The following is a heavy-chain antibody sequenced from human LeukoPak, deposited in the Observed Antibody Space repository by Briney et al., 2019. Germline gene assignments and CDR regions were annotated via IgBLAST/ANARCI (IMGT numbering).Heavy chain of an antibody. Sequence: PSETLSLTCTVSGGSISSYYWSWIRQPPGKGLEWIGYIYYSGSTNYNPSLKSRVTISVDTSKNRFSLKLSSVTAADTAVYYCARTSTPYYYGSGSSLYGMDVRGQGTTVTVSS. D-gene: IGHD3-10*01. CDR1: GGSISSYY. J-gene: IGHJ6*02. CDR3: ARTSTPYYYGSGSSLYGMDV. V-gene: IGHV4-59*08. CDR2: IYYSGST.